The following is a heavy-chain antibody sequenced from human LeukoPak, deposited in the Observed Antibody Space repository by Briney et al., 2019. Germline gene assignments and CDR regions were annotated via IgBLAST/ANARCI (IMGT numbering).Heavy chain of an antibody. J-gene: IGHJ5*02. CDR3: ARGMVRGVSTSVSWCDP. CDR1: GGSISSYY. CDR2: IYTSGST. V-gene: IGHV4-4*07. D-gene: IGHD3-10*01. Sequence: SETLSLTCTVSGGSISSYYWSWIRQPAGKGLEWIGRIYTSGSTNYNPSLKSRVTMSVDTSKNQFSLKLSSVTAADTAVYYCARGMVRGVSTSVSWCDPWGQGTLVTVSS.